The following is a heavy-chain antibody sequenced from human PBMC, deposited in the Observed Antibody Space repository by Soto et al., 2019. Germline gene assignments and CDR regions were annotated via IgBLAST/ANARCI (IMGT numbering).Heavy chain of an antibody. Sequence: SETLSLTCTVSCGSISNYYWSWIRQSAEKRLEWIGRVSSTGSSYYNPSLNSRVTISVDTSKNQVSLNLTSVTAADTAVYYCARGVPAAGTDWFDPWGQGTLVTVSS. CDR1: CGSISNYY. V-gene: IGHV4-4*07. CDR3: ARGVPAAGTDWFDP. CDR2: VSSTGSS. J-gene: IGHJ5*02. D-gene: IGHD6-13*01.